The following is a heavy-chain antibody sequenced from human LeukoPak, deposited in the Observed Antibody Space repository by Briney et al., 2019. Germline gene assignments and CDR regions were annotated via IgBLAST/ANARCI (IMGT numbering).Heavy chain of an antibody. V-gene: IGHV4-59*01. CDR1: GGSISSYY. CDR3: ARLGSGAGRWDFDY. Sequence: SETLSLTCTVSGGSISSYYWSWIRQPPGKGLEWIGYIYYSGSTNYNPSLKSRVTISVDTSKNQFSLKPSSVTAADTAVYYCARLGSGAGRWDFDYWGQGTLVTVSS. D-gene: IGHD4-23*01. CDR2: IYYSGST. J-gene: IGHJ4*02.